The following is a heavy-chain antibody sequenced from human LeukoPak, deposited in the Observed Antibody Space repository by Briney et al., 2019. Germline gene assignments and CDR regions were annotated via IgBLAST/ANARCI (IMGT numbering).Heavy chain of an antibody. CDR2: VYPDDSET. CDR1: GYSFSNFW. D-gene: IGHD5-18*01. J-gene: IGHJ5*02. V-gene: IGHV5-51*01. CDR3: ARHWQWDTAMARGWFDP. Sequence: GESLKISCKTSGYSFSNFWIGWVRQMPGKGLECMGIVYPDDSETRYSPSLQGQVTISADKSISTAYLQWSTLKASDAGIYYCARHWQWDTAMARGWFDPWGQGTLVTVSS.